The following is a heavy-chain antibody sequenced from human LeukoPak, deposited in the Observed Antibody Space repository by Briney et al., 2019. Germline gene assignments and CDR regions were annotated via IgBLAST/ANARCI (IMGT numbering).Heavy chain of an antibody. J-gene: IGHJ3*02. Sequence: SETLSLTCAVYGGSFSGYYWSWIRQPPGKGLEWIGEINHSGSTNYNPSLKSRVTISVDTSKNQFSLKLSSVTAADTAVYYCARHGRITMVRGPPRGAFDIWGQGTMVTVSS. CDR2: INHSGST. D-gene: IGHD3-10*01. V-gene: IGHV4-34*01. CDR1: GGSFSGYY. CDR3: ARHGRITMVRGPPRGAFDI.